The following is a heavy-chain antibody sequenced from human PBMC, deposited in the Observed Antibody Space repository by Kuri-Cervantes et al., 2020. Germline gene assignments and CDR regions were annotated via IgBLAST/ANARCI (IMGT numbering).Heavy chain of an antibody. CDR1: GFTFSSYW. CDR2: IKEDGSET. V-gene: IGHV3-7*01. D-gene: IGHD3-10*01. Sequence: GESLKISCAASGFTFSSYWMSWVRQAPGKGLEWVANIKEDGSETSYVGSVKGRFTISRDNAKNSLYLQMNSLRAEDTAVYYCARDRMVRGFDYWGQGTLVTVSS. J-gene: IGHJ4*02. CDR3: ARDRMVRGFDY.